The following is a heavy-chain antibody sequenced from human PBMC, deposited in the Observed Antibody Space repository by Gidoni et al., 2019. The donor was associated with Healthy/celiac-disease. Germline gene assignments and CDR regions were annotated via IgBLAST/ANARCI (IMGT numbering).Heavy chain of an antibody. CDR1: GGSFSGYY. J-gene: IGHJ5*02. CDR3: ARGKRIYITMVRGVRSDRFAP. CDR2: INHSGST. D-gene: IGHD3-10*01. V-gene: IGHV4-34*01. Sequence: PSETLSLTCAVYGGSFSGYYWSWIRQPPGKGLEWIGEINHSGSTNYNPSLKSRVTISVDTSKNQFSLKLSSVTAADTAVYYCARGKRIYITMVRGVRSDRFAPWGQGTLVTVSS.